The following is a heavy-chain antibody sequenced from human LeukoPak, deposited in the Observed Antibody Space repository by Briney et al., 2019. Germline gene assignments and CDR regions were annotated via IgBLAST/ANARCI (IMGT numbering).Heavy chain of an antibody. Sequence: HGESLKISCKGSGYKFSTYWVAWVRQMPGKGLEWMGIIYPDDSDTRYSPSFQGQVTISADKSINTAYLQWSSLKASDTAMYFCARPNITSYYDSSGYDAFDVWGQGTLVAFSS. CDR2: IYPDDSDT. CDR3: ARPNITSYYDSSGYDAFDV. V-gene: IGHV5-51*01. J-gene: IGHJ3*01. D-gene: IGHD3-22*01. CDR1: GYKFSTYW.